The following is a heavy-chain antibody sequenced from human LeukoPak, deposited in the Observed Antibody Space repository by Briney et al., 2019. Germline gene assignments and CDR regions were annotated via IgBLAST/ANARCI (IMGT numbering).Heavy chain of an antibody. D-gene: IGHD4-11*01. Sequence: PSETLSLTCTVSGGSISSYYWSWIRQPPGKGLEWIGYIYYSGSTNYNPSLKSRVTISVDTSKNQFSLKLSSVTAADTAVYYCARASNDYYYGMDVWGQGTTVTVSS. V-gene: IGHV4-59*12. CDR2: IYYSGST. CDR1: GGSISSYY. J-gene: IGHJ6*02. CDR3: ARASNDYYYGMDV.